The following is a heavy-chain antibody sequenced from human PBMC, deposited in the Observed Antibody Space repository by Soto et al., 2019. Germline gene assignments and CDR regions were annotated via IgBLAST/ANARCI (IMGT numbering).Heavy chain of an antibody. CDR3: ARDVHTYGTPEWFDP. CDR2: IYYSGNT. J-gene: IGHJ5*02. V-gene: IGHV4-59*01. CDR1: GDSITDYY. Sequence: PSETLSLTCTVSGDSITDYYWSWIRQPPGKGLEWIGDIYYSGNTKYNPSLKSRVTISLDTSKNQFSLKVSSVTAADTAVYYCARDVHTYGTPEWFDPWGQGTQVTVSS. D-gene: IGHD2-8*01.